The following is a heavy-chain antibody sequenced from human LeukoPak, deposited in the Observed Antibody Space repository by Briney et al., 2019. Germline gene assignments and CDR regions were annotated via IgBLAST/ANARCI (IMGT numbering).Heavy chain of an antibody. CDR3: AKDRSRDGYNLDAFDI. CDR2: IWYDGSNE. Sequence: PGTSLRLSCAASGFTFSRLGMQWVRQAPGKGLEWVAVIWYDGSNEYYADSVKGRFTISRGNSKNTLYLQMNSLRAEDTAVYYCAKDRSRDGYNLDAFDIWGQGTMVTVSS. CDR1: GFTFSRLG. D-gene: IGHD5-24*01. V-gene: IGHV3-33*06. J-gene: IGHJ3*02.